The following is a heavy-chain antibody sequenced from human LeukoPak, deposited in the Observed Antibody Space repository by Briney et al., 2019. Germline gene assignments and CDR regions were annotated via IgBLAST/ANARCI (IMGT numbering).Heavy chain of an antibody. J-gene: IGHJ4*02. V-gene: IGHV3-30-3*01. CDR1: GFTFSSYA. CDR2: ISYDGSNK. CDR3: ARGTGYSSGWYASFDY. Sequence: GRSLRLSCAASGFTFSSYAMHWVRQAPGKGLEWVAVISYDGSNKYYADSVKGRFTISRDNSKNTLYLQMNSLRAEDTAVYYCARGTGYSSGWYASFDYWGQGALVTVSS. D-gene: IGHD6-19*01.